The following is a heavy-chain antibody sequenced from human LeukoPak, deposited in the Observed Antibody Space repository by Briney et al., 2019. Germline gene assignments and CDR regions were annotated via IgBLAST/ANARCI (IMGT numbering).Heavy chain of an antibody. V-gene: IGHV4-39*07. CDR2: IYYSGST. D-gene: IGHD5-24*01. Sequence: SETLSLTCTVSGGSISISSYYWGWIREPPGKGLVWIGGIYYSGSTYYNPSLKSRVTISVDTSKNQFCLKLSSVTAADTAVYYCARIHLEMATIWGQDFDAFDIWGQGTVVTVSS. CDR3: ARIHLEMATIWGQDFDAFDI. J-gene: IGHJ3*02. CDR1: GGSISISSYY.